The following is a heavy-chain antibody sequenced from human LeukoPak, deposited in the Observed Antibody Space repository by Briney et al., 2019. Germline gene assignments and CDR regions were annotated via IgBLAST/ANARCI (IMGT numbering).Heavy chain of an antibody. CDR2: ISGSGGST. J-gene: IGHJ3*02. CDR1: GFTFSSYS. CDR3: AKDPDLNIKYTYCYDSSGLPGAFDI. V-gene: IGHV3-23*01. D-gene: IGHD3-22*01. Sequence: GGSLRLSCAASGFTFSSYSMNWVRQAPGKGLEWVSVISGSGGSTYYADSVKGRFTISRDNSKNTLYLQMNSLRAEDTAVYYCAKDPDLNIKYTYCYDSSGLPGAFDIWGQGTMVTVSS.